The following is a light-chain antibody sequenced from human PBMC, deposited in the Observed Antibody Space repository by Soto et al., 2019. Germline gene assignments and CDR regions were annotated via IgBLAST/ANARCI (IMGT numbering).Light chain of an antibody. V-gene: IGLV2-11*01. CDR3: CSYAGSYPSYV. J-gene: IGLJ1*01. CDR2: DVS. CDR1: SSDVGGYNY. Sequence: SVLPQPRSVSGSPGQSVTISCTGTSSDVGGYNYVSWYQQHPGKAPKLMIYDVSKRPSGVPDRFSGSKSGNTASLTISGLQAEDEADYYCCSYAGSYPSYVFGTGTKVTVL.